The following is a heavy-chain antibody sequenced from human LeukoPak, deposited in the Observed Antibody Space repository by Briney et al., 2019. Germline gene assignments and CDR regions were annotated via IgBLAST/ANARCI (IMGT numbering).Heavy chain of an antibody. CDR3: ARGGLNYYDSSGYYDY. D-gene: IGHD3-22*01. CDR2: INPNSGGT. J-gene: IGHJ4*02. V-gene: IGHV1-2*02. CDR1: GYTFTGYY. Sequence: GASVNVSCKASGYTFTGYYMHWVRQAPGQGLEWMGLINPNSGGTNYAQNFQGRVTMTRDTSISTAYMELSRLRSDDTAVHYCARGGLNYYDSSGYYDYWGQGTLVTVSP.